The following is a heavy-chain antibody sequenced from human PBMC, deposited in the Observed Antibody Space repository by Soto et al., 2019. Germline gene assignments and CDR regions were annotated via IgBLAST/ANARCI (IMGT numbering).Heavy chain of an antibody. J-gene: IGHJ1*01. V-gene: IGHV3-30*03. CDR3: ATDGAVRYCGRSSCHPAGAY. Sequence: QVQLVESGGGVVQPGRSLRLSCAGSGFTFSNYGLHWVRQAPGKGLEWVAVISYDGSHKYYADSVKGRFTISRDNSNSMLYLQMDRLRAEDTAAYYCATDGAVRYCGRSSCHPAGAYWGQGTLLTVSS. CDR2: ISYDGSHK. CDR1: GFTFSNYG. D-gene: IGHD2-15*01.